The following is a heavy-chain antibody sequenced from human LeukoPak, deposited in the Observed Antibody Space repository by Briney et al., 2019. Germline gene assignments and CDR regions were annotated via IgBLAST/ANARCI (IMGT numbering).Heavy chain of an antibody. Sequence: GGSLRLSCAASGFTFSSYAMSWVRQAPGKGLEWVANIKQDGSEKYYVDSVKGRFTISRDNAKNSLYLQINSLRAEDTAVYYCARASLPYYDFWRDYYYYYYMDVWGKGTTVTVSS. CDR1: GFTFSSYA. V-gene: IGHV3-7*01. D-gene: IGHD3-3*01. CDR2: IKQDGSEK. J-gene: IGHJ6*03. CDR3: ARASLPYYDFWRDYYYYYYMDV.